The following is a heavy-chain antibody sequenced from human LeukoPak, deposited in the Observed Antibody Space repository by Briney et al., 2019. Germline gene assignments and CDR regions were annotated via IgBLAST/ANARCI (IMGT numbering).Heavy chain of an antibody. CDR1: GFTFSSYA. Sequence: GGSLRLSCAASGFTFSSYAMSWVRQAPGKGLEWVSAISGSGGSTYYADSVKGRFTIPRDNSKNTLYLQMNSLRAEDTAVYYCAKGGTGYSYGDYYYYGMDVWGQGTTVTVSS. J-gene: IGHJ6*02. D-gene: IGHD5-18*01. V-gene: IGHV3-23*01. CDR3: AKGGTGYSYGDYYYYGMDV. CDR2: ISGSGGST.